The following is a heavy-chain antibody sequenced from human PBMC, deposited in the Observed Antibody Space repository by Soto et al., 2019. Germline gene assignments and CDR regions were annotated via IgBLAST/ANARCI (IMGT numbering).Heavy chain of an antibody. CDR1: GGSISSYY. Sequence: SETLSLTCTVSGGSISSYYWSWIRQPPGKGLEWIGYIYYSGSTNYNPSLKSRVTISVDTSKNQFSLKLSSVTAADTAVYYCARTFPYDSSGYYSQYYFDYWGHGTLVTVSS. CDR2: IYYSGST. J-gene: IGHJ4*01. V-gene: IGHV4-59*01. CDR3: ARTFPYDSSGYYSQYYFDY. D-gene: IGHD3-22*01.